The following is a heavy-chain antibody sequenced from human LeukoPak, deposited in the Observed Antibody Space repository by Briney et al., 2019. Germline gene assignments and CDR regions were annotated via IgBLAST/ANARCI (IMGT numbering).Heavy chain of an antibody. CDR1: GGSISSYY. D-gene: IGHD6-19*01. V-gene: IGHV4-59*01. J-gene: IGHJ4*02. CDR3: ARSSSGWYAVFDY. Sequence: TSETLSLTCTVSGGSISSYYWSWIRQPPGKGLEWIGYIYYSGSTNYNSSLKSRVTISVDTSKNQFSLKLSSVTAADTAVYYCARSSSGWYAVFDYWGQGTLVTVSS. CDR2: IYYSGST.